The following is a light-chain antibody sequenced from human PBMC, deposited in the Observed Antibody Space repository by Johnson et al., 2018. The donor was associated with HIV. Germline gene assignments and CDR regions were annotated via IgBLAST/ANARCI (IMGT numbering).Light chain of an antibody. CDR1: SSNIGNNY. J-gene: IGLJ1*01. V-gene: IGLV1-51*02. CDR2: ENN. Sequence: QSVLTQPPSVSAAPGQKVTISCSGSSSNIGNNYVSWYQQLPGTAPKLLIYENNKRPSGIPDRFSGSKSGTSATLGITGLQTGDEAEYYCRTWDSSLSAVVFGTGTQVTVL. CDR3: RTWDSSLSAVV.